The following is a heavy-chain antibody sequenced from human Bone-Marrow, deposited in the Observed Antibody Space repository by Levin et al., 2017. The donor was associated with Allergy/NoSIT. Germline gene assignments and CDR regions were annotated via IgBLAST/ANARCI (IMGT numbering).Heavy chain of an antibody. CDR1: GGTFNNVA. CDR3: ARATRSRKKHPSGKTVYYFDS. Sequence: SVKVSCRASGGTFNNVAMNWVRQAPGQGLEWMGRIVPGLDIRHYSQKFQGRLSMTADKSTTTAYMQLSGLTSEDTAVYFCARATRSRKKHPSGKTVYYFDSWGPGTLVTVSS. D-gene: IGHD3-10*01. V-gene: IGHV1-69*04. J-gene: IGHJ4*02. CDR2: IVPGLDIR.